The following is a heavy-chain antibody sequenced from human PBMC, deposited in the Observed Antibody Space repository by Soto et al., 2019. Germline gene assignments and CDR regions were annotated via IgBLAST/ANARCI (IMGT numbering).Heavy chain of an antibody. CDR3: ARQGEMTTEY. D-gene: IGHD4-17*01. J-gene: IGHJ4*02. CDR1: GGSISSSSYY. Sequence: SETLSLTCTVSGGSISSSSYYWGWIRQPPGKGLEWIGSIYYSGSTYYNPSLKSRVTISVDTSKNQFSLKLSSVTAADTAVYYCARQGEMTTEYWGQGTLVTVSS. V-gene: IGHV4-39*01. CDR2: IYYSGST.